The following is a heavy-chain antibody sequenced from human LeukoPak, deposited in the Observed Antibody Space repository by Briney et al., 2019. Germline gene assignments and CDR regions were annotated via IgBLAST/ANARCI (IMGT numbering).Heavy chain of an antibody. CDR2: FDPEDGET. Sequence: ASVKVSCKVSGYTLTELSMHWVRQAPGKGLEWMGGFDPEDGETIYAQKFQGRVTMTEDTSTDTAYMELSSLRSEDTAVYYCATSPRYYDSSGYPYFDYWGQGTLVTVSS. CDR3: ATSPRYYDSSGYPYFDY. CDR1: GYTLTELS. J-gene: IGHJ4*02. V-gene: IGHV1-24*01. D-gene: IGHD3-22*01.